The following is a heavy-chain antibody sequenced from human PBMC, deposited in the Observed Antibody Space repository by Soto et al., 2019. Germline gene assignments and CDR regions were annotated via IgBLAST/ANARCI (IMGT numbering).Heavy chain of an antibody. V-gene: IGHV1-3*01. CDR1: GYTFTSYA. J-gene: IGHJ5*02. D-gene: IGHD6-19*01. CDR3: ARDQEVSSGWYAYNWFDP. Sequence: QVQLVQSGAEVKKPGASVKVSCKASGYTFTSYAMHWVRQAPGQRLEWMGWINAGNGNTKYSQKFQGRVTITRDTSASTAYMELSSLRSEDTAVYYCARDQEVSSGWYAYNWFDPWGQGTLVTVSS. CDR2: INAGNGNT.